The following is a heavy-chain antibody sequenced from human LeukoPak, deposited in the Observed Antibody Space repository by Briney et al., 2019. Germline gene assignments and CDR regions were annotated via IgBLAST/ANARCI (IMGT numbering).Heavy chain of an antibody. V-gene: IGHV1-46*01. Sequence: ASVKVSCKASGYTFTSYYMHWVRQAPGQGLEWMGIINPSGGSTSYAQKFQGRVTMTRDTSTSTVYMELSSLRSEDTAVYYCARVFVGGSTYNWFDPWGQGTLVTVSS. D-gene: IGHD2-2*01. CDR3: ARVFVGGSTYNWFDP. CDR1: GYTFTSYY. J-gene: IGHJ5*02. CDR2: INPSGGST.